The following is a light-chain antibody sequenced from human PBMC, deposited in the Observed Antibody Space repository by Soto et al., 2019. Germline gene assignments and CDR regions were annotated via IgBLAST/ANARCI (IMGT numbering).Light chain of an antibody. J-gene: IGKJ3*01. CDR3: QEHTAWPLT. V-gene: IGKV3-15*01. CDR2: DGF. CDR1: QTLRNK. Sequence: IVLTQSPGTLSVSPGERVILSCRASQTLRNKLAWYQQKPGQAPRLLIYDGFTRATGIPARFSGSGSGTEFTLTVHSLLSEDFAIYSCQEHTAWPLTFGPQTNLDLK.